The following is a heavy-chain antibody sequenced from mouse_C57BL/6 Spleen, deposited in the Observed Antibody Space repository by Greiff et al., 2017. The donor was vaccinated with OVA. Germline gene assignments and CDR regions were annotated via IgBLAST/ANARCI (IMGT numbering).Heavy chain of an antibody. D-gene: IGHD2-12*01. J-gene: IGHJ3*01. V-gene: IGHV5-4*01. Sequence: EVQVVESGGGLVKPGGSLKLSCAASGFTFSSYAMSWVRQTPEKRLEWVATISDGGSYTYYPDNVKGRFTISRDNAKNNLYLQMSHLKSEDTAMYYCAREGYSFAYWGQGTLVTVSA. CDR3: AREGYSFAY. CDR2: ISDGGSYT. CDR1: GFTFSSYA.